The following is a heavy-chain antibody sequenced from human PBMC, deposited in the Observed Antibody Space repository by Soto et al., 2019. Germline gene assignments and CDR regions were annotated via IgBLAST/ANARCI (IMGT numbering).Heavy chain of an antibody. CDR3: ARQIYDSDTGPTFQYYFDS. J-gene: IGHJ4*02. Sequence: PVESLTISCEVSGYSFAGYWITWVLQKPGKGLEWMGRIDPSDSQTYYSPSFRGHVTISVTKSITTVFLQWSSLRASDTAMYYCARQIYDSDTGPTFQYYFDSWGQGTTVTVSS. CDR2: IDPSDSQT. CDR1: GYSFAGYW. D-gene: IGHD3-22*01. V-gene: IGHV5-10-1*01.